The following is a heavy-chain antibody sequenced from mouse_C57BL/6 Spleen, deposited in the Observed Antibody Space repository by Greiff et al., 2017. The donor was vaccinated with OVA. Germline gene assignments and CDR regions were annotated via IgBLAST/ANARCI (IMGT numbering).Heavy chain of an antibody. Sequence: EVQLQQSGPELVKPGASVKISCKASGYTFTDYYMNWVKQSHGKSLEWIGDINPNNGGTSYNQKFKGKATLTVDKSSSTAYMELRSLTSEDSAVYYCARREIYYGNYVDYWGQGTTLTVSS. CDR1: GYTFTDYY. CDR3: ARREIYYGNYVDY. CDR2: INPNNGGT. D-gene: IGHD2-1*01. J-gene: IGHJ2*01. V-gene: IGHV1-26*01.